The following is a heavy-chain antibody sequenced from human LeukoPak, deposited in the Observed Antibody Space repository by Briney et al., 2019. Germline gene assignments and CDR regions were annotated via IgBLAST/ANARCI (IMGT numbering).Heavy chain of an antibody. CDR3: ARDRGRRDDL. V-gene: IGHV3-7*01. CDR2: INEEGSEK. J-gene: IGHJ5*02. Sequence: PGESLRLSCTASGFSFGSNWMTWVRQAPGKGLEWVANINEEGSEKYYVDSVKGRFTISRDNAKNAVYLQMNCLRAEDTALYYCARDRGRRDDLWGQGTLVTVSS. CDR1: GFSFGSNW. D-gene: IGHD3-10*01.